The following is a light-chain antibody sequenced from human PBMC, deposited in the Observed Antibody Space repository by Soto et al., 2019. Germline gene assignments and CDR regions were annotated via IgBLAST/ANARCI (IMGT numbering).Light chain of an antibody. CDR3: QHRNDWPFT. J-gene: IGKJ4*01. CDR2: DVS. CDR1: QSVYSY. Sequence: EVVLTQSPATLSLSPGERATLSCRASQSVYSYLAWYQQKPGQPPRLLISDVSNRATGIPARFSGSGYGTDXXXTXXXLEPEDFAXYYCQHRNDWPFTFGGGTKVEIK. V-gene: IGKV3-11*01.